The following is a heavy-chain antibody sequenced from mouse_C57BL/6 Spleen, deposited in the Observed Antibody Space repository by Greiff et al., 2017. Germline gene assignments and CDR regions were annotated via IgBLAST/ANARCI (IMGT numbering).Heavy chain of an antibody. CDR1: GFTFSSYA. Sequence: EVKLVESGGGLVKPGGSLKLSCAASGFTFSSYAMSWVRQTPEKRLEWVATISDGGSYTYYPDNVKGRFTISRDNAKNNLYLQMSHLKSEDTAMYYCARGGNGNLDYWGQGTTLTVSS. V-gene: IGHV5-4*03. CDR2: ISDGGSYT. J-gene: IGHJ2*01. D-gene: IGHD2-1*01. CDR3: ARGGNGNLDY.